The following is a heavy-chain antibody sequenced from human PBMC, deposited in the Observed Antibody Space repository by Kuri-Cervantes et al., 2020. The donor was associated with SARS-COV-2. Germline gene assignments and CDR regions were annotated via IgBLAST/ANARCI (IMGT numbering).Heavy chain of an antibody. CDR2: INPSGGST. CDR1: GYTFTSYY. CDR3: ASGKDTAMVTDY. D-gene: IGHD5-18*01. Sequence: ASLKVSCKASGYTFTSYYMHWMRQAPGQGLEWMGIINPSGGSTSYAQKFQGRVTMTRDTFTSTVYMELSSLRSEDTAVYYCASGKDTAMVTDYWGQGTLVTVSS. J-gene: IGHJ4*02. V-gene: IGHV1-46*01.